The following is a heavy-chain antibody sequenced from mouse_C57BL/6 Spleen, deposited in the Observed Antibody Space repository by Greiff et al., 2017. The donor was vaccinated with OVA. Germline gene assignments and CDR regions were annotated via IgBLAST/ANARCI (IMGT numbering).Heavy chain of an antibody. J-gene: IGHJ3*01. D-gene: IGHD6-5*01. Sequence: QVQLQQPGAELVMPGASVKLSCKASGYTFTSYWMHWVKQRPGQGLEWIGEIDPSDSYTNYNQKFKGKSTLTVDKSSSTAYMQLSSLTSEDSAVYYCAAYQAWFAYWGQGTLVTVSA. CDR1: GYTFTSYW. CDR2: IDPSDSYT. CDR3: AAYQAWFAY. V-gene: IGHV1-69*01.